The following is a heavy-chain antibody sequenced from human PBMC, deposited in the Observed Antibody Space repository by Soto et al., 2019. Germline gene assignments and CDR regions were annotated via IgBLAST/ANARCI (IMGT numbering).Heavy chain of an antibody. CDR1: GGSISSSRYY. CDR3: TNSNWFDP. D-gene: IGHD3-10*01. CDR2: IYYSGST. J-gene: IGHJ5*02. Sequence: QLQLQESGPGLVKPSETLSLTSTVSGGSISSSRYYWGWIRQPPGKGLEWIGRIYYSGSTYYNPSLKSRVNISVDTSKNQCSLKLSSVTAADTAVYYCTNSNWFDPWGQGTLVTVSS. V-gene: IGHV4-39*01.